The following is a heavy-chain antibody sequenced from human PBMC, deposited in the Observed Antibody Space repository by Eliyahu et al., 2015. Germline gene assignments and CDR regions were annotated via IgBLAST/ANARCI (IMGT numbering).Heavy chain of an antibody. V-gene: IGHV4-39*01. J-gene: IGHJ4*02. D-gene: IGHD3-3*01. CDR2: IYHIGST. CDR1: GXPISSSSHY. CDR3: ASRYDFWSGYYLGYFDY. Sequence: QLQLQESVPGLVKPSETLSLTCTVSGXPISSSSHYWGWIRQPPGKGLEWIGSIYHIGSTFYNPSLKSRVTISVDTSKNQFSLRLTSVTAADTAVYYCASRYDFWSGYYLGYFDYWGQGTLVTVSS.